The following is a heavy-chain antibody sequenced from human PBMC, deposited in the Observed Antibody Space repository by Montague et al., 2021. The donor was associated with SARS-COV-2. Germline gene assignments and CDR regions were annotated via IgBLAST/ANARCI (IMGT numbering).Heavy chain of an antibody. CDR1: GGSISSSSYY. CDR3: ARQGDIVVVVAATEIHYYYGMDV. D-gene: IGHD2-15*01. V-gene: IGHV4-39*01. CDR2: IYYSGST. Sequence: SETLSLTCTVSGGSISSSSYYWGWLRQPPGKGLEWIGSIYYSGSTYYNPSLKSRVTISVDTSKNQFSLKLSSVTAADTAVYYCARQGDIVVVVAATEIHYYYGMDVWGQGTTVTVSS. J-gene: IGHJ6*02.